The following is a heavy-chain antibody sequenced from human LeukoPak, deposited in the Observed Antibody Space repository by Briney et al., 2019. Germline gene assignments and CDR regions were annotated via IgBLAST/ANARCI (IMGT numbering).Heavy chain of an antibody. J-gene: IGHJ4*02. Sequence: AGGSLRLSCAASGFTFTSYWMSWVRQAPGKGLGWVASMKPDGSEKHYVDSVKGRFNISRDNAKNSLYLQMNSLRAEDTAVYYCARDPARRSNYWGQGTLVTVSS. CDR3: ARDPARRSNY. V-gene: IGHV3-7*01. CDR1: GFTFTSYW. CDR2: MKPDGSEK.